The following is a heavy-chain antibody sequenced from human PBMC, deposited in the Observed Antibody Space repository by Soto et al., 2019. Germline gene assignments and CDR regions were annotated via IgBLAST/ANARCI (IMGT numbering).Heavy chain of an antibody. CDR1: GFTFSNYW. J-gene: IGHJ4*02. CDR2: TDGDGSGT. V-gene: IGHV3-74*01. Sequence: EVQLVESGGGLAQPGGSLRLSCAASGFTFSNYWMHWVRQAPGKGLEWVSRTDGDGSGTSYADSVKGRFTISRDNAKNTLYLQMNSLGVDDTAVYYCGSIFEFWGQGALVTVSS. CDR3: GSIFEF.